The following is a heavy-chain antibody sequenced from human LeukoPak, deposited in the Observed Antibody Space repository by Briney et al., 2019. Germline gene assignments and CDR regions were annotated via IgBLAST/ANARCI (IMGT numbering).Heavy chain of an antibody. CDR1: GGSISSHY. V-gene: IGHV4-59*11. CDR3: ARDQGNDY. Sequence: SETLSLTCTVSGGSISSHYWSWIRQPPGKGLEWIGYIYYSGSTNYNPSLKSRVTISVDTSKNQFSLKLSSVTAADTAVYYCARDQGNDYWGQGTLVTVSS. CDR2: IYYSGST. D-gene: IGHD4-23*01. J-gene: IGHJ4*02.